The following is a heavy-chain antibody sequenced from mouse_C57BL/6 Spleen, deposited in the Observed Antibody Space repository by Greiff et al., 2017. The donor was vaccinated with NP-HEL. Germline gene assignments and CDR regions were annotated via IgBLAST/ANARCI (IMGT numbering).Heavy chain of an antibody. V-gene: IGHV1-50*01. CDR3: ARSFTTVAMDY. Sequence: QVQLQQPGAELVKPGASVKLSCKASGYTFTSYWMQWVKQRPGQGLEWIGEIDPSDSYTNYNQKFKGKATLTVDTSSSTAYMQLSSLTSEDSAVYYCARSFTTVAMDYWGQGTSVTVSS. J-gene: IGHJ4*01. D-gene: IGHD1-1*01. CDR1: GYTFTSYW. CDR2: IDPSDSYT.